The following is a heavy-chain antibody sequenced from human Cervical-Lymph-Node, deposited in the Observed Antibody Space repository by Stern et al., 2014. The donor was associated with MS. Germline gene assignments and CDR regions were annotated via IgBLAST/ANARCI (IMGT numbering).Heavy chain of an antibody. CDR1: GFTFSNFA. CDR2: ISTDGSAT. Sequence: VQLVESGGGVVQPGRSLRLSCAASGFTFSNFAMNWLRQSPDKGLQWLAAISTDGSATNYADSVKGRFTISRDNSKNTLYLEMNSLTTEDTAVFYCARDLGYWGQGTLVTVSS. CDR3: ARDLGY. J-gene: IGHJ4*02. V-gene: IGHV3-30-3*01.